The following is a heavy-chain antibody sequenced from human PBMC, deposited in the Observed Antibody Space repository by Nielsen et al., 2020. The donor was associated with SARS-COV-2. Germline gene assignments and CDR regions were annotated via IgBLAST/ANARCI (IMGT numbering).Heavy chain of an antibody. Sequence: GGSLRLSCAASGFTFSSYSMNWVRQAPGKGLEWVSYISSSSSTIYYADSVKGRFTISRDNAKNSLYLQMNSLKTEDTAVYYCARVGGAYCGGDCSTDFDYWGQGTLVTVSS. CDR3: ARVGGAYCGGDCSTDFDY. CDR1: GFTFSSYS. J-gene: IGHJ4*02. D-gene: IGHD2-21*02. CDR2: ISSSSSTI. V-gene: IGHV3-48*01.